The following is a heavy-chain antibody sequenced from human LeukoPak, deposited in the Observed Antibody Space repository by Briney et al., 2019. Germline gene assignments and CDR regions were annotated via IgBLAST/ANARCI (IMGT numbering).Heavy chain of an antibody. CDR3: AKGDYDSSGFDY. V-gene: IGHV3-23*01. J-gene: IGHJ4*02. D-gene: IGHD3-22*01. CDR2: ISGSGGST. Sequence: RGSLRHSCAASGFTFSSYAMSWVRQAPGYGLEWVSAISGSGGSTYYAESVKGRFTISRDNSKNTLYLQMNSLRAEDTAVYYCAKGDYDSSGFDYRGQGTLVTVSS. CDR1: GFTFSSYA.